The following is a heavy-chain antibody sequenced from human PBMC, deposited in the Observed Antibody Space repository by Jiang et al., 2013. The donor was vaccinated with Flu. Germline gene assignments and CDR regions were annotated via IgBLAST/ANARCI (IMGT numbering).Heavy chain of an antibody. CDR3: ARGGYSGYDFTLDY. Sequence: RQPPGKGLEWIGYIYYSGSTNYNPSLKSRVTISVDTSKNQFSLKLSSVTAADTAVYYCARGGYSGYDFTLDYWGQGTLVTVSS. CDR2: IYYSGST. V-gene: IGHV4-59*08. D-gene: IGHD5-12*01. J-gene: IGHJ4*02.